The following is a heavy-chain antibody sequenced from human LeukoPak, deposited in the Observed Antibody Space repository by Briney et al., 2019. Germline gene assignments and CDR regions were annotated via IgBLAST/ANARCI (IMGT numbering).Heavy chain of an antibody. D-gene: IGHD1-26*01. CDR2: ISGSGGST. CDR1: GFIFSSYA. V-gene: IGHV3-23*01. Sequence: PGGSLRLSCAASGFIFSSYAMSWVRQAPGKGLEWVSAISGSGGSTYYADSVKGRFTISRDNSKNTLYLQMNSLRAEDTAVYYCAKDPWDSGIYPYYFDYWGQGTLVTVSS. J-gene: IGHJ4*02. CDR3: AKDPWDSGIYPYYFDY.